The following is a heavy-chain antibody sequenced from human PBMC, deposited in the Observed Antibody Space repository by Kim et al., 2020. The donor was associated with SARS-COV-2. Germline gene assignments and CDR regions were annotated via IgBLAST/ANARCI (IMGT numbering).Heavy chain of an antibody. J-gene: IGHJ6*02. D-gene: IGHD3-10*01. Sequence: GGSLRLSCAASGFTFSSYAMHWVRQAPGKGLEWVAVISYDGSKKYYADSVQGRFTISRDNSKNTLYLQMNSPRAEDTAVYYCAGDSTPEWLGELVGYYCYGMDVWGQGTTVTVSS. CDR2: ISYDGSKK. V-gene: IGHV3-30*04. CDR3: AGDSTPEWLGELVGYYCYGMDV. CDR1: GFTFSSYA.